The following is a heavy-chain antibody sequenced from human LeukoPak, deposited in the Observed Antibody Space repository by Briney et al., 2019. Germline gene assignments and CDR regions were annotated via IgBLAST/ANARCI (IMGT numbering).Heavy chain of an antibody. D-gene: IGHD2-15*01. V-gene: IGHV3-7*01. CDR2: IKQDGSEK. Sequence: GGSLRLSCAASGFTFSSYWMSWVRQAPGKGLEWVANIKQDGSEKHYVDSVKGRFTVSRDNAKKSVYLQMNSLTVDDTAVYYCARDPVEGGLDYWGQGTLVTVSS. CDR1: GFTFSSYW. J-gene: IGHJ4*02. CDR3: ARDPVEGGLDY.